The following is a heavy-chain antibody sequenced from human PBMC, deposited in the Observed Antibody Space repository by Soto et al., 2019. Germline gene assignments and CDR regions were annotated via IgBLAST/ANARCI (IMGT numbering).Heavy chain of an antibody. CDR1: RGIFSSYT. Sequence: SVKVSCKASRGIFSSYTINWVRQAPAQGLEWLGWIIPIFGSASYAQKLQGRVTITADKSTSTAYMELSSLRSEDTAVYYCASDLKPSRFDYWGQGTLVTVSS. CDR2: IIPIFGSA. CDR3: ASDLKPSRFDY. V-gene: IGHV1-69*06. J-gene: IGHJ4*02.